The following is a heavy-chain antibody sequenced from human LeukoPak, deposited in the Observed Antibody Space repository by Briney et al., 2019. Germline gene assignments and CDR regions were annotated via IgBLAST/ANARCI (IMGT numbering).Heavy chain of an antibody. CDR1: GFIFSSYT. V-gene: IGHV3-30*04. D-gene: IGHD2-8*01. CDR3: ARVYLERLTAGYFDH. Sequence: GGSLRLSCAASGFIFSSYTMYWVRQAPGKGLEWVALISFDGRNKYYADSVKGRFTISRDNSKSTLYLQMNSLRDDDSAAYFCARVYLERLTAGYFDHWGQGTQVTVSP. J-gene: IGHJ4*02. CDR2: ISFDGRNK.